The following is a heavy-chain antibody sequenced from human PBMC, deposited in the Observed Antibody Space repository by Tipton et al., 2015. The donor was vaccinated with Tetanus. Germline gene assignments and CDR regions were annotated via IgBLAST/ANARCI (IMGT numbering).Heavy chain of an antibody. Sequence: SLRLSCAASGFTSSSYGMHWVRQAPGKGLEWVAVISYDGSNKYYADSVKGRFTISRDNSKNTLYLQMNSLRAEDTAVYYCAKDNGRSGFDYDDYWGQGSLVTVSS. CDR2: ISYDGSNK. CDR3: AKDNGRSGFDYDDY. D-gene: IGHD5-12*01. J-gene: IGHJ4*02. V-gene: IGHV3-30*18. CDR1: GFTSSSYG.